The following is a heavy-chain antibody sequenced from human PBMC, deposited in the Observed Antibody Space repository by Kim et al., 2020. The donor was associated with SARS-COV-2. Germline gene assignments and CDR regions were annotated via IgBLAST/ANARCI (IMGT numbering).Heavy chain of an antibody. J-gene: IGHJ6*02. Sequence: GGSLRLSCAASGFTFSNAWMSWVRQAPGKGLEWVGRIKSKTDGGTTDYAAPVKGRFTISRDDSKNTLYLQMNSLKTEDTAVYYCTTGGSGIPHYYYYYGMDVWGQGTTVTVSS. D-gene: IGHD3-10*01. CDR3: TTGGSGIPHYYYYYGMDV. CDR2: IKSKTDGGTT. CDR1: GFTFSNAW. V-gene: IGHV3-15*01.